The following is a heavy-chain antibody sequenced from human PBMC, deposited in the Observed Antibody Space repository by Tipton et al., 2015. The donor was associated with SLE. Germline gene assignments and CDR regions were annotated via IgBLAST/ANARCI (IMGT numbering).Heavy chain of an antibody. CDR3: ARGRDRSGYQIHGFDY. CDR2: IHYSGDT. Sequence: TLSLTCTVSGGSISTNTYFWGWIRQSPGKGLEWIGNIHYSGDTYYNPSLRSRVTISVDTSKNQFSLKLSSVAAADTAMYYCARGRDRSGYQIHGFDYWGQGTLVTVPS. CDR1: GGSISTNTYF. D-gene: IGHD3-22*01. V-gene: IGHV4-39*01. J-gene: IGHJ4*02.